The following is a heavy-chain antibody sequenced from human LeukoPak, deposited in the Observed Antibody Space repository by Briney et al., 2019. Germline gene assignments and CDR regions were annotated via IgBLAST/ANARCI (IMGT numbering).Heavy chain of an antibody. CDR3: ARGTTALDY. Sequence: SVTLSLTCNVSAGSISNYYWTWIRQPPGEGLEWIGYIYYSGSTNYNPSLKSRVTISIDTSKNQFSLKLSSVTAADTAVYYCARGTTALDYWGQGTLVTVSS. CDR1: AGSISNYY. V-gene: IGHV4-59*01. CDR2: IYYSGST. D-gene: IGHD1-7*01. J-gene: IGHJ4*02.